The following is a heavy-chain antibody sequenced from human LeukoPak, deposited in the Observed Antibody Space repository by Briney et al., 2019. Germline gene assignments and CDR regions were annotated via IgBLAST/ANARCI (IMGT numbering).Heavy chain of an antibody. CDR3: AKSGSSSWSGYYYMDV. CDR1: GFTFDDYA. J-gene: IGHJ6*03. CDR2: ISWNSGRI. D-gene: IGHD6-13*01. Sequence: GRSLRPSCAASGFTFDDYAMDWVRQAPGKGVEWVSGISWNSGRIGYADYVKARFTISRDNAKNSLYLQMHSLRAEDMALYYCAKSGSSSWSGYYYMDVWGKGTTVTVSS. V-gene: IGHV3-9*03.